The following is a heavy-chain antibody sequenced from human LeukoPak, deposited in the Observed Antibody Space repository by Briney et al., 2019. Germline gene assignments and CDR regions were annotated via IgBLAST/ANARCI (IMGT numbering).Heavy chain of an antibody. CDR3: ARHGDYCFDL. V-gene: IGHV3-7*02. Sequence: GVSLRPSCAASGFTFSRSWMGWVRQSPGKGVEWVANIKQDGTSKYYVDSVMGRFTISRDNAENSVYLQMNSLSAGDTAVYYCARHGDYCFDLWGPGTRVTVSS. CDR1: GFTFSRSW. CDR2: IKQDGTSK. D-gene: IGHD2-21*01. J-gene: IGHJ4*02.